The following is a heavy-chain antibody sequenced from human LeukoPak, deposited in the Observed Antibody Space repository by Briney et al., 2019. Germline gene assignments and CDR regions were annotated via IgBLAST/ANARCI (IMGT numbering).Heavy chain of an antibody. D-gene: IGHD5-18*01. J-gene: IGHJ4*02. CDR1: GYTFTGYY. CDR2: INPNSGGT. V-gene: IGHV1-2*02. CDR3: ARHSVDTAMASDY. Sequence: ASVKVSCKASGYTFTGYYMHWVRQAPGQGLEWMGWINPNSGGTNYAQKFQGRVTMTRDTSISTAYMELSRLGSDDTAVYYCARHSVDTAMASDYWGQGTLVTVSS.